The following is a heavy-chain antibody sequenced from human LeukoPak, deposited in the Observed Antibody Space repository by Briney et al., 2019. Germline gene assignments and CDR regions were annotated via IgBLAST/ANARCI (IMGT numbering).Heavy chain of an antibody. Sequence: GASVKVSCKASGYTFTGYYMHWVRQAPGQGLEWMGWINPNSGGTNYAQKFQGRVTMTRDTSISTAYMELRSLRSDDTAVYYCARRSYSSSWYNYDYWGQGILVTVSS. D-gene: IGHD6-13*01. CDR1: GYTFTGYY. V-gene: IGHV1-2*02. CDR2: INPNSGGT. CDR3: ARRSYSSSWYNYDY. J-gene: IGHJ4*02.